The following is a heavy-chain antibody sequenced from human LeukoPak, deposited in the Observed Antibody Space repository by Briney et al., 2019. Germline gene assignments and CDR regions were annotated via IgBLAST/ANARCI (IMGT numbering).Heavy chain of an antibody. D-gene: IGHD5-18*01. J-gene: IGHJ4*02. CDR3: ARDRIMRGYSYGSGFDY. CDR2: IYSGGST. V-gene: IGHV3-66*01. Sequence: PGGSLRLSCAASGFTFCSYEMKWVRQAPGEGLEWVSVIYSGGSTFYADSVKGRFTISRDNAKNSLYLQMNSLRAEDTALYYCARDRIMRGYSYGSGFDYWGQGTLVTVSS. CDR1: GFTFCSYE.